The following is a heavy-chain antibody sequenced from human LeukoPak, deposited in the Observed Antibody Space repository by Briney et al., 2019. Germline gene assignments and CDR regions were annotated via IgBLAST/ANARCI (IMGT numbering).Heavy chain of an antibody. CDR3: ARVDSYGVYGMDV. CDR2: INHSGST. CDR1: GGSFSGYY. J-gene: IGHJ6*02. D-gene: IGHD5-18*01. V-gene: IGHV4-34*01. Sequence: SETLSLTCAVYGGSFSGYYWSWIRQPPGKGLEWIGEINHSGSTNYNPPLKSRVTISVDTSKNQFSLKLSSVTAADTAVYYCARVDSYGVYGMDVWGQGTTVTVSS.